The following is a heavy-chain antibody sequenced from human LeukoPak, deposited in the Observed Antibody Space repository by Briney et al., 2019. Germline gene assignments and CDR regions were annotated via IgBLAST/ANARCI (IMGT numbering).Heavy chain of an antibody. J-gene: IGHJ5*02. D-gene: IGHD4-17*01. Sequence: SETLSLTCTVSGGSISSGSYYWSWIRQPAGKGLEWIGRIYTSGSTNYNPSLKSRVTISVDTSKNQFSLKLSSVTAADTAVYYCARGATGTYWFDPWGQGTLVTVSS. V-gene: IGHV4-61*02. CDR3: ARGATGTYWFDP. CDR1: GGSISSGSYY. CDR2: IYTSGST.